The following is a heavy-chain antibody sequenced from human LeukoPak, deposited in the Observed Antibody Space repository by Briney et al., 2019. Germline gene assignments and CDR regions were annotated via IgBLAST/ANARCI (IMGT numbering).Heavy chain of an antibody. J-gene: IGHJ4*02. D-gene: IGHD2-2*01. CDR1: GFTFGDYA. V-gene: IGHV3-49*04. Sequence: GGSLRLSCTASGFTFGDYAMSWVRQAPGKGLEWVGFIRSKAYGGTTEYAASVKGRFTISRDDSKSIAYLQMNSLKTEDTAVYYCTRGVVPADTPADYWGQGTLVTVSS. CDR3: TRGVVPADTPADY. CDR2: IRSKAYGGTT.